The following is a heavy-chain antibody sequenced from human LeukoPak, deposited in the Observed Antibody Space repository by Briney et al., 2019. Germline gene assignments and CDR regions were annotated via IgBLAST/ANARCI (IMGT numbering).Heavy chain of an antibody. Sequence: PSETLSLTCTASGGSISSYYWSWIRQPPGKGLEWIGYIYYSGSTNYNPSLKSRVTISVDTSKNQFSLKLSSVTAADTAVYYCARGYYDILTGYYKGDYYYYYYMDVWGKGTTVTISS. J-gene: IGHJ6*03. D-gene: IGHD3-9*01. V-gene: IGHV4-59*01. CDR2: IYYSGST. CDR3: ARGYYDILTGYYKGDYYYYYYMDV. CDR1: GGSISSYY.